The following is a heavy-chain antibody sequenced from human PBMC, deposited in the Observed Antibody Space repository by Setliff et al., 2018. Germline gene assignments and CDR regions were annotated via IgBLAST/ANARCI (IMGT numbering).Heavy chain of an antibody. CDR1: DGSLSTYY. J-gene: IGHJ4*02. Sequence: SETLSLTCTVSDGSLSTYYWSWIRQPPGKGLEWIGYVYYSGIANYSPSLKSRLTISVDTSKNQFSLKLRSVTAADTAVYYCARGGTFRYFDYWGQGTPVTVSS. V-gene: IGHV4-59*01. CDR2: VYYSGIA. CDR3: ARGGTFRYFDY. D-gene: IGHD5-12*01.